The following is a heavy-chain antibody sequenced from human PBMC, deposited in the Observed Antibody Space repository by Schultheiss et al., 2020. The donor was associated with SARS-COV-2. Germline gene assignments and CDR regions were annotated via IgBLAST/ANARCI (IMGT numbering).Heavy chain of an antibody. CDR2: INPSGGST. J-gene: IGHJ5*02. D-gene: IGHD3-10*01. CDR1: GYTFTSYG. V-gene: IGHV1-46*01. CDR3: ASEMVRGVMP. Sequence: ASVKVSCKASGYTFTSYGISWVRQAPGQGLEWMGIINPSGGSTSYAQKFQGRVTMTRDTSISTAYMELSRLRSDDTAVYYCASEMVRGVMPWGQGTLVTVSS.